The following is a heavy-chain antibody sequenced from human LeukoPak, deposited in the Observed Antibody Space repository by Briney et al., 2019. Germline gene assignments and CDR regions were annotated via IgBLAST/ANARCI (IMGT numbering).Heavy chain of an antibody. CDR1: GFTFSSYG. V-gene: IGHV3-7*01. J-gene: IGHJ5*02. CDR2: IKHDAIEE. Sequence: PGGSLRLSCAASGFTFSSYGMHWVRQAPGKGLEWVASIKHDAIEEHYADSVKGRFTVSRDNGRNSLYLEMKSLRVEDTAVYYCSREFEPWGQGTLVIVSS. CDR3: SREFEP.